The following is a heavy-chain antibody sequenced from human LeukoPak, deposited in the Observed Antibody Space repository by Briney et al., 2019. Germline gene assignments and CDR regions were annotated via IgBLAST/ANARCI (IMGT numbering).Heavy chain of an antibody. Sequence: ASVSVSCKSSAYTFTGYNMNWERQAPGQGLERMGRITPNSGGTNYAQRFQGRVTMTRDTSISTAYMELSRLRSDDAAVYYCARAGCTNGVCYTYVGNWFDPWGQGTLVTVSS. CDR2: ITPNSGGT. J-gene: IGHJ5*02. D-gene: IGHD2-8*01. CDR1: AYTFTGYN. CDR3: ARAGCTNGVCYTYVGNWFDP. V-gene: IGHV1-2*06.